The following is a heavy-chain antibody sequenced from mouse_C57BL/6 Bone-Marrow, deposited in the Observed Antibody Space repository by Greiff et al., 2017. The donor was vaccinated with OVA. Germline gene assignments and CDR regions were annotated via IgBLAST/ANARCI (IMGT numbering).Heavy chain of an antibody. CDR3: VRSTFYYSNLAY. CDR2: IRSKSNNYAT. D-gene: IGHD2-5*01. CDR1: GFSFNTYA. Sequence: EVMLVESGGGLVQPKGSLKLSCAASGFSFNTYAMNWVRQAPGKGLEWVARIRSKSNNYATYYADSVKDRFTISRDDSESMLYLQMNNLKTEDTAMYYCVRSTFYYSNLAYWGQGTLVTVSA. J-gene: IGHJ3*01. V-gene: IGHV10-1*01.